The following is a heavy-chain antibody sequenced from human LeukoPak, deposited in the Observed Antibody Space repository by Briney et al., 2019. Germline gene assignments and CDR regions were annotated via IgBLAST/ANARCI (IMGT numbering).Heavy chain of an antibody. J-gene: IGHJ4*02. Sequence: PSETLSLTCTVSGASISSTSYYWGWIRQPPGKGLEWIGSTYYRGTTYYNPSLKSRVTISVGTSKNQFSLQLSSVTAADTAVYYCARDWNRYAYWGQGTLVTVSS. CDR3: ARDWNRYAY. V-gene: IGHV4-39*07. CDR2: TYYRGTT. D-gene: IGHD1-1*01. CDR1: GASISSTSYY.